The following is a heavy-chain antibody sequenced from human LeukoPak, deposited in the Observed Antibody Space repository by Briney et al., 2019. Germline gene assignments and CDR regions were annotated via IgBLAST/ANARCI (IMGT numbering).Heavy chain of an antibody. Sequence: SQTLSLTCTVSGGSISSGAYYWSWIRQHPGKGLEWIGYIYYNGSTYYNPSLKSRVTISVDTSKNQFSLKLSSVTAADTAVYYCARVHYDILTGYTYFFDYWGQGTLVAVSS. CDR2: IYYNGST. D-gene: IGHD3-9*01. V-gene: IGHV4-31*03. J-gene: IGHJ4*02. CDR3: ARVHYDILTGYTYFFDY. CDR1: GGSISSGAYY.